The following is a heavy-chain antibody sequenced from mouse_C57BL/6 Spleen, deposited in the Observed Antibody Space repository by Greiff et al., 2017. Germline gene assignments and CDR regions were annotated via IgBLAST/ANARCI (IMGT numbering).Heavy chain of an antibody. CDR1: GYAFSSSW. CDR3: ARTIYGNSWFGY. D-gene: IGHD2-1*01. CDR2: IYPGDGDT. J-gene: IGHJ3*01. V-gene: IGHV1-82*01. Sequence: QVQLQQSGPELVKPGASVKISCKASGYAFSSSWMNWVKQRPGKGLEWIGRIYPGDGDTNYNGKFKGKATLTADKSSSTAYMQLSSLTSEDSAVYCCARTIYGNSWFGYWGQGTLVTVSA.